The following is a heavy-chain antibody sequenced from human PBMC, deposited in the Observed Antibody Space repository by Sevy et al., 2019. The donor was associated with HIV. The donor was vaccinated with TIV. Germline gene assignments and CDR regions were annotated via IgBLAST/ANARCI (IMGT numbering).Heavy chain of an antibody. V-gene: IGHV3-74*01. Sequence: GSLRLSCAASGFTFSNSWMYWVRQAPGKGLVWVSRINTDESIRIYADCVKGRFTISRDNAKNTLYLEMNSLRVEDTALYYCARTTIRGQGTLVTVSS. J-gene: IGHJ4*02. CDR3: ARTTI. CDR2: INTDESIR. D-gene: IGHD3-10*01. CDR1: GFTFSNSW.